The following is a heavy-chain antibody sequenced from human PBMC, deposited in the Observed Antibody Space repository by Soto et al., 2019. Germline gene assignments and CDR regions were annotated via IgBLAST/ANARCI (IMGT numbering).Heavy chain of an antibody. CDR2: IKQDGSEK. CDR3: AREDLRLTRGSSSFDY. Sequence: GESLRLSCAASGFTFSSYWMSWVRQAPGKGLEWVANIKQDGSEKYYVDSVKGRFTISRDKAKNSLYLQMTSLRAEDTAVYYCAREDLRLTRGSSSFDYWGQGTLVTVSS. D-gene: IGHD6-6*01. V-gene: IGHV3-7*01. CDR1: GFTFSSYW. J-gene: IGHJ4*02.